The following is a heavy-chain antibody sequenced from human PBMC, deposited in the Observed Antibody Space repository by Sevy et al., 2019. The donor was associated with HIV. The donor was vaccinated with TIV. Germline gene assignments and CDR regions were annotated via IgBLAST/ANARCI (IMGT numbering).Heavy chain of an antibody. CDR2: ISYDGSDK. V-gene: IGHV3-30-3*01. CDR3: PRPRANYVDHYFFYAMDV. Sequence: GGSLRLSCAASGFAFSNYYAMHWVRQAPGKGLEWVALISYDGSDKYYADSVKGRFTISRDNFKNTLYLQMNSLTTEDTDVYYCPRPRANYVDHYFFYAMDVWGQGTTVTVSS. D-gene: IGHD4-17*01. J-gene: IGHJ6*02. CDR1: GFAFSNYYA.